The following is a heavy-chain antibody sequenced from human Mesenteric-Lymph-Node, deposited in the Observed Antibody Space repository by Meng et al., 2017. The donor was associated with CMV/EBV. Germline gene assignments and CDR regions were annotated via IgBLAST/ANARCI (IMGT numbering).Heavy chain of an antibody. Sequence: LKISCAASGFTFSSYEMNWVRQAPGKGLEWVSYIDTGGGYTSYADSVKGRFTISRDNTKNSLYLQMDSLRAEDTAVYYCARDDCSSTSCYSKNVFDIWGQGTMVTVSS. J-gene: IGHJ3*02. V-gene: IGHV3-48*03. CDR2: IDTGGGYT. CDR1: GFTFSSYE. D-gene: IGHD2-2*02. CDR3: ARDDCSSTSCYSKNVFDI.